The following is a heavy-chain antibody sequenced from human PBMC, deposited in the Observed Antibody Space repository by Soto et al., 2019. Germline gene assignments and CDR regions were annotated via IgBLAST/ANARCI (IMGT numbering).Heavy chain of an antibody. CDR2: FDPEDGET. Sequence: ASVKVSCKVSGYTFTELSMHWVRQAPGKGLEWMGGFDPEDGETIYAQKFQGRVTMTEDTSTDTAYMELSSLRSEDTAVYYCATDPIPLFGVVRDYWGQGTLVTVSS. D-gene: IGHD3-3*01. V-gene: IGHV1-24*01. CDR1: GYTFTELS. CDR3: ATDPIPLFGVVRDY. J-gene: IGHJ4*02.